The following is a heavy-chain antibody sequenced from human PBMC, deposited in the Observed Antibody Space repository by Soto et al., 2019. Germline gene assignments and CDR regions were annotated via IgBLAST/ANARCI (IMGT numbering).Heavy chain of an antibody. V-gene: IGHV4-59*01. Sequence: SETLSLTCTVSGGSISGYHWSWFRQTPGKAPEWIGYIYSSGSTNYNASLKSRVTISIDTPKNQFALQLKSVTAADTAVYFCARYSSESSDYYLQDYWGPGTLVTV. CDR3: ARYSSESSDYYLQDY. D-gene: IGHD3-22*01. CDR1: GGSISGYH. CDR2: IYSSGST. J-gene: IGHJ4*02.